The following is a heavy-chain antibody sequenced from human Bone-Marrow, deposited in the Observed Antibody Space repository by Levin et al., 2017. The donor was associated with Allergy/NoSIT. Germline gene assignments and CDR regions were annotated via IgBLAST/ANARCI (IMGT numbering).Heavy chain of an antibody. J-gene: IGHJ4*02. CDR1: GFTFSDYY. CDR3: ARTDPPFRSFYADH. Sequence: GGSLRLSCAASGFTFSDYYMSWIRQAPGKGLEWVSYISSSGSTIYYADSVKGRFTISRDNAKNSLYLQMNSLRAEDTAVYYCARTDPPFRSFYADHWGQGTLVTVSS. V-gene: IGHV3-11*01. D-gene: IGHD2/OR15-2a*01. CDR2: ISSSGSTI.